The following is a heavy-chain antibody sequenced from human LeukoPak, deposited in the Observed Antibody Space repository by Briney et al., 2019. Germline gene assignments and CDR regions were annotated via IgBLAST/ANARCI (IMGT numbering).Heavy chain of an antibody. CDR3: ARSAVPELFDY. Sequence: ASVTVSCKASGYTFTVYYMHWVRQAPGQGLEWMGWINPNSGGTNYAKKFQGRVTMTRDTSISTAYMELSRLRSDDTAVYYCARSAVPELFDYWGQGTLVTVSS. CDR1: GYTFTVYY. CDR2: INPNSGGT. D-gene: IGHD1-14*01. V-gene: IGHV1-2*02. J-gene: IGHJ4*02.